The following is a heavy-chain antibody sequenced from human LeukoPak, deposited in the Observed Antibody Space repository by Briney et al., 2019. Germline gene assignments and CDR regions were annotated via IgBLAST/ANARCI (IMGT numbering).Heavy chain of an antibody. D-gene: IGHD6-19*01. CDR1: GYTFTSYG. Sequence: EASVKVPCKASGYTFTSYGISWVRQAPGQGLGWMGWISAYNGNTNYAQKLQGRVTMTTDTSTSTAYMELRSLRSDDTAVYYCARGVIAVAGNNWFDPWGQGTLVTVSS. J-gene: IGHJ5*02. CDR3: ARGVIAVAGNNWFDP. CDR2: ISAYNGNT. V-gene: IGHV1-18*01.